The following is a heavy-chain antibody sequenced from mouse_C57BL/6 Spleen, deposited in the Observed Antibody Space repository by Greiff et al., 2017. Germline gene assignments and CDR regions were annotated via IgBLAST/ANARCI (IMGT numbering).Heavy chain of an antibody. Sequence: QVQLQQPGAELVMPGASVKLSCKASGYTFTSYWMHWVKQRPGQGLEWIGEIDPSDSYTNYNQKFKGKSTLTVDKSSSTAYMQLSSLTSEDSAVYYCARAHRNPMDYWGQGTSVTVSS. CDR2: IDPSDSYT. D-gene: IGHD2-14*01. V-gene: IGHV1-69*01. CDR1: GYTFTSYW. CDR3: ARAHRNPMDY. J-gene: IGHJ4*01.